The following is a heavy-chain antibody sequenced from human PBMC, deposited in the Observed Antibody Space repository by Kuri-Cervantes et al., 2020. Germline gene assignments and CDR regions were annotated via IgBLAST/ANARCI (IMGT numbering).Heavy chain of an antibody. J-gene: IGHJ4*02. V-gene: IGHV3-23*01. CDR2: ISGGGSSS. D-gene: IGHD6-6*01. CDR1: GFTFGNYA. CDR3: AKGSAAVRPYFFDY. Sequence: GESLKISCAASGFTFGNYAMSWVRQAPGQGLEWVSAISGGGSSSYYADSVKGRFTISRDNSKNMLYLQMSSLRADDTAVYYCAKGSAAVRPYFFDYCGQGTLVTVSS.